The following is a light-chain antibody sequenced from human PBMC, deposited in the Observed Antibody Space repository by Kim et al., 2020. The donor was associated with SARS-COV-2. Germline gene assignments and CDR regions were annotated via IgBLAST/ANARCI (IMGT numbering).Light chain of an antibody. Sequence: EIVMTQSPATLSVSPGERATLSCRASQSVGSNLAWYQQKPGQAPRLLISGASTRATGIPARFSGSGSGTEFTLTINSLQSEDFAVYYCQQYNNWPPWTFGQGTKVDIK. CDR2: GAS. CDR3: QQYNNWPPWT. V-gene: IGKV3-15*01. CDR1: QSVGSN. J-gene: IGKJ1*01.